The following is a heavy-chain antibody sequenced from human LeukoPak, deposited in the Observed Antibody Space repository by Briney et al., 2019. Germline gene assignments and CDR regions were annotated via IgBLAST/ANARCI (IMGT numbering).Heavy chain of an antibody. CDR1: GFTFTDHY. Sequence: GGSLRLSCAASGFTFTDHYMTWIRQTPGKGLEWLSYIDNSGSATYYVDSVKGRFTISRDNTKKSLYLQMNNLRAEDTAVYYCAREFSVHLRYNSGSYFDYWGQGALVTVSS. D-gene: IGHD6-25*01. V-gene: IGHV3-11*01. CDR2: IDNSGSAT. J-gene: IGHJ4*02. CDR3: AREFSVHLRYNSGSYFDY.